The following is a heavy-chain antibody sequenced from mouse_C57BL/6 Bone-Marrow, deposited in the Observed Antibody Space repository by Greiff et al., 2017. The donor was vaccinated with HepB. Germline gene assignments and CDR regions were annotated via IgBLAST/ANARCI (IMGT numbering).Heavy chain of an antibody. V-gene: IGHV5-4*01. D-gene: IGHD1-1*01. CDR3: AREGITTVVALYYFDY. J-gene: IGHJ2*01. CDR1: GFTFSSYA. Sequence: EVKLVESGGGLVKPGGSLKLSCAASGFTFSSYAMSWVRQTPEKRLEWVATISDGGSYTYYPDNVKGRFTISRDNAKNNLYLQMSHLKSEDTAMYYCAREGITTVVALYYFDYWGQGTTLTVSS. CDR2: ISDGGSYT.